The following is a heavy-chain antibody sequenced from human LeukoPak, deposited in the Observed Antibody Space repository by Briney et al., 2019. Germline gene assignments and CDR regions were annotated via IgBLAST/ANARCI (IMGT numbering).Heavy chain of an antibody. J-gene: IGHJ6*03. V-gene: IGHV3-23*01. CDR2: ISGSGSYT. CDR1: GFTFSSYA. CDR3: AREPRGDSSSWYYYYMDV. Sequence: GGSLRLSCAASGFTFSSYAMSWVRQAPGKGLEWVAAISGSGSYTYYADSVKGRFTISRDNSKNTLYLQMHNLKAEDTAVYDCAREPRGDSSSWYYYYMDVWGKGTTVIVSS. D-gene: IGHD6-13*01.